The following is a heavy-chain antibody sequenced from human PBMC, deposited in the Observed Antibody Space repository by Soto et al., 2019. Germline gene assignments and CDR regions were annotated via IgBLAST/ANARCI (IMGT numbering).Heavy chain of an antibody. D-gene: IGHD6-6*01. CDR1: GVTLSRYA. CDR2: ISGSGSNT. Sequence: GGSRRLSCAASGVTLSRYALSWVRQAPGKGLEWVSSISGSGSNTNYADSVKGRFTIPRDNAKNSLYLQMNSLRAEDTAVYYCARDFSGSSGILPDYWGQGTLVPVSS. J-gene: IGHJ4*02. V-gene: IGHV3-21*01. CDR3: ARDFSGSSGILPDY.